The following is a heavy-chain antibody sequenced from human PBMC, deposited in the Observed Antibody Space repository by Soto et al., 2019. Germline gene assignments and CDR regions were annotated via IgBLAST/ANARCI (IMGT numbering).Heavy chain of an antibody. Sequence: ASVKVSCKASGYTFTSYDINWVRQATGQGLEWMGWMNPNSGNTGYAQKFQGRVTMTRNTSISTAYMELSSLRSEDTAVYYCFVRDCSGGSCYPIDYYYYYMDVWGKGTTVTVSS. CDR3: FVRDCSGGSCYPIDYYYYYMDV. V-gene: IGHV1-8*01. CDR1: GYTFTSYD. J-gene: IGHJ6*03. D-gene: IGHD2-15*01. CDR2: MNPNSGNT.